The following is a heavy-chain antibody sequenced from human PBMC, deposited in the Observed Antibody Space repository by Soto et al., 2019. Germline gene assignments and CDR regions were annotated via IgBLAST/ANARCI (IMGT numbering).Heavy chain of an antibody. V-gene: IGHV4-31*03. CDR1: GASVDSAGYF. CDR2: INYSGST. CDR3: ARGTGRSYNYGIDD. J-gene: IGHJ1*01. Sequence: SETLSLTCTVSGASVDSAGYFWTWIRQRPGKGLEWIGHINYSGSTDHTPSLRSRLMVSIDTSKNQFSLKLNSVTAADTAIYYCARGTGRSYNYGIDDWGQGTLVTVSS. D-gene: IGHD5-18*01.